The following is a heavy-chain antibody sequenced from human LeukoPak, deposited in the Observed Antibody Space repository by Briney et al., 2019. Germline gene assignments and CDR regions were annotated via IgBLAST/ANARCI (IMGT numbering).Heavy chain of an antibody. J-gene: IGHJ6*03. CDR2: IKSKTDGGTT. V-gene: IGHV3-15*01. CDR1: GLTFNKAR. Sequence: PGGSLRLSCAASGLTFNKARMGWVRQAPGKGLENIGRIKSKTDGGTTDYAAPVKGRFTISRDDSKNTLYLQMNSLKTEDTAVYYCTSQHRESSTSCYADDAKCYYYYYMDVWGKGTTVTISS. CDR3: TSQHRESSTSCYADDAKCYYYYYMDV. D-gene: IGHD2-2*01.